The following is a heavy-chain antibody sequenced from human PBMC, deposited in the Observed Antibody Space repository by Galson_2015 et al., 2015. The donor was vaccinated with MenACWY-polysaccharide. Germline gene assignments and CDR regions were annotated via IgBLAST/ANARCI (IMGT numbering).Heavy chain of an antibody. D-gene: IGHD3-3*01. CDR2: MNPNSGNT. V-gene: IGHV1-8*01. J-gene: IGHJ6*02. CDR3: ARQYYDFWSGYFTDPYYYGMDV. CDR1: GYTFTSYD. Sequence: SVKVSCKASGYTFTSYDINWVRQATGQGLEWMGWMNPNSGNTGYAQKFQGRVTMTRNTSISTAYMELSSLRSEDTAVYYCARQYYDFWSGYFTDPYYYGMDVWGQGTTVTVSS.